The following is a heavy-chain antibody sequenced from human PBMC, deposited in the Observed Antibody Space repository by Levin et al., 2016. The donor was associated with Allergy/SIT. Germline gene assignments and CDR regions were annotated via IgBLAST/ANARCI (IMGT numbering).Heavy chain of an antibody. V-gene: IGHV1-18*01. CDR3: ARDERGYSYNPGFYFEY. J-gene: IGHJ4*02. CDR1: GYTFTSYG. D-gene: IGHD5-18*01. CDR2: ISAYNGNT. Sequence: ASVKVSCKASGYTFTSYGINWVRQAPGQGLEWMGWISAYNGNTNYTQKFQGRVTMITDPATSTAYMELRSLRSDDTAVYYCARDERGYSYNPGFYFEYWGQGTQVTVSS.